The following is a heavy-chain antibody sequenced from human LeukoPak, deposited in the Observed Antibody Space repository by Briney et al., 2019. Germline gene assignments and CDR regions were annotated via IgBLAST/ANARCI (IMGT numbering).Heavy chain of an antibody. V-gene: IGHV4-61*02. CDR1: GGSISSGNYY. CDR3: AWGDSSGYPFDP. J-gene: IGHJ5*02. CDR2: IYTSGGTSGST. Sequence: SETLPLTCTVSGGSISSGNYYWGWIRQPAGKGLEWIGRIYTSGGTSGSTYYNPSLNSRVTISVDTSKNQFSLKLSSVTAADTAVYYCAWGDSSGYPFDPWGQGTLVTASS. D-gene: IGHD3-22*01.